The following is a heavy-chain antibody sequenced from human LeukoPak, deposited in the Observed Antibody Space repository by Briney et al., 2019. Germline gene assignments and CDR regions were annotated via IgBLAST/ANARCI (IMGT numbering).Heavy chain of an antibody. J-gene: IGHJ4*02. D-gene: IGHD2-2*02. CDR2: IWNDGSQK. CDR1: GFSFSSYG. V-gene: IGHV3-41*02. CDR3: TGPTIPPVVPAIVVVPAAITGPSY. Sequence: GGSLRLSCAASGFSFSSYGMSWVRQAPGKGLDCVAHIWNDGSQKYYADSVKGRFTISRDNSKSMLYLQVDSLEAKDTAMYYCTGPTIPPVVPAIVVVPAAITGPSYWGQGTLVTVSS.